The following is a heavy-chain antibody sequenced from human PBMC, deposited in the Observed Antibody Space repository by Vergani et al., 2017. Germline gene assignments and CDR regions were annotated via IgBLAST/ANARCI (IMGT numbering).Heavy chain of an antibody. CDR2: ISGSGGST. CDR3: AKDGYCGGDCYSGAEYFQH. Sequence: EVQLLESGGGLVQPGGSLRLSCAASGFTFSSYAMSWVRQAPGKGLEWVSAISGSGGSTYYADSVKGRFTISRDNSKNTLYLQMNSLRAEDTAVYYCAKDGYCGGDCYSGAEYFQHWGQGTLVTVSS. J-gene: IGHJ1*01. D-gene: IGHD2-21*02. CDR1: GFTFSSYA. V-gene: IGHV3-23*01.